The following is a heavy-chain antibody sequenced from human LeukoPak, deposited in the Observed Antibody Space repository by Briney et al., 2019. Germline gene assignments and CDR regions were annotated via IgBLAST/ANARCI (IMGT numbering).Heavy chain of an antibody. CDR2: ISAYNGNT. CDR3: ASAHYDILTGYFSPFDY. V-gene: IGHV1-18*01. J-gene: IGHJ4*02. D-gene: IGHD3-9*01. Sequence: ASVKVSCKASGYTFTRYGISWVRQAPGQGLEWMGWISAYNGNTNYAQKLQGRVTMTTDTSTSTAYMELRSLRSDDTAVYYCASAHYDILTGYFSPFDYWGQGTLVTVSS. CDR1: GYTFTRYG.